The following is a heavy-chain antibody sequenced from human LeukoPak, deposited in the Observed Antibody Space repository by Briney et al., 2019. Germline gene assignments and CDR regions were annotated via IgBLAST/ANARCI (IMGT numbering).Heavy chain of an antibody. CDR3: ARDLYGVSHDY. Sequence: GGSLRLSCAASGFTVSSNYMNWVRQAPGKGLEWVSVIYSSGSTYYADSVKGRFTISSDNSKNTLYLQMNSLRAEDTAVYYCARDLYGVSHDYWGQGTLVTVSS. D-gene: IGHD4-17*01. V-gene: IGHV3-53*01. J-gene: IGHJ4*02. CDR2: IYSSGST. CDR1: GFTVSSNY.